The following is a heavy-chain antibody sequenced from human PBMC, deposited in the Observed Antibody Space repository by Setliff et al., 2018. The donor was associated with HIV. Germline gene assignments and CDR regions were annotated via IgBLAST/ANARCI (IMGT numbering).Heavy chain of an antibody. J-gene: IGHJ4*02. CDR1: GYTLAELS. CDR2: SNAYNGNT. V-gene: IGHV1-18*01. Sequence: ASVKVSCKVSGYTLAELSIHWVRQAPGKGLEWMGWSNAYNGNTNYIEKLQGRVTMTTDTSTSTAYMELRSLRSDDTAVYYCARDAPGNTESAPGYWGQGTLVTVSS. CDR3: ARDAPGNTESAPGY. D-gene: IGHD1-7*01.